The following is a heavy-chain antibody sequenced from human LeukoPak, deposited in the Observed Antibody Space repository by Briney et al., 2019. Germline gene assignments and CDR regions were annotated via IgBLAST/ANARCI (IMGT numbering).Heavy chain of an antibody. Sequence: PSETLSLTCAVYGGSLNGHYWSWIRQPPGKGLEWIGEGSDSGGTKFNPSLKSRVTISADTSKNQFSLKLSSVTAADTAVYYCARTKGESDDFWSGYYSPRSKYYYYMDVWGKGTTVTVSS. J-gene: IGHJ6*03. V-gene: IGHV4-34*01. CDR1: GGSLNGHY. D-gene: IGHD3-3*01. CDR3: ARTKGESDDFWSGYYSPRSKYYYYMDV. CDR2: GSDSGGT.